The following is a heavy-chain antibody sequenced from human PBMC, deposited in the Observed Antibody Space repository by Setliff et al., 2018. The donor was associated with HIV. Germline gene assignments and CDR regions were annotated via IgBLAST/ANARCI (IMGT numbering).Heavy chain of an antibody. V-gene: IGHV1-69*10. CDR1: GGTFSSYA. Sequence: SVKVSCKASGGTFSSYAISWVRQAPGQGLEWMGGIIPILGIANYAQKFQGRVTITADKSTSTAYMELSSLRSEDTAVYYCARSRRIQLWLPLNYWGQGTLVTVSS. CDR3: ARSRRIQLWLPLNY. D-gene: IGHD5-18*01. CDR2: IIPILGIA. J-gene: IGHJ4*02.